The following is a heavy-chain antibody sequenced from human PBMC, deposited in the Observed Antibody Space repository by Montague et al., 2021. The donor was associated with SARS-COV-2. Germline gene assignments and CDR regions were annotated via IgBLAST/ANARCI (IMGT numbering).Heavy chain of an antibody. CDR1: GASVRSGNSY. CDR2: ISYSGST. J-gene: IGHJ1*01. Sequence: SETLSLTCTVPGASVRSGNSYWNWIRQPPGKGLEWIGYISYSGSTNYSPSLKSRVTISVDTSKNQLSLKVISATAADTAVYYCARIGYESVGYHYVYPDWGQGTLVTVSS. D-gene: IGHD3-22*01. CDR3: ARIGYESVGYHYVYPD. V-gene: IGHV4-61*01.